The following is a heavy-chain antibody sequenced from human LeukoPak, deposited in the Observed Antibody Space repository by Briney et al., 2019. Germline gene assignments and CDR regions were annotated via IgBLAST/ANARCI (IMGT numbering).Heavy chain of an antibody. CDR2: IIPILGIA. Sequence: ASVKVSCKASGGTFSSYAISWVRQAPGQGLEWMGRIIPILGIANYAQKFQGRVTITADKSTSTAYMELSSLRSEDTAVYYCARGYSSGWQYFDYWGQGTLVTVSS. D-gene: IGHD6-19*01. CDR3: ARGYSSGWQYFDY. V-gene: IGHV1-69*04. CDR1: GGTFSSYA. J-gene: IGHJ4*02.